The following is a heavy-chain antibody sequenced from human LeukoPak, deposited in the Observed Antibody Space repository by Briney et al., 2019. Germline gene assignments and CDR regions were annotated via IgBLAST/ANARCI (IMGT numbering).Heavy chain of an antibody. J-gene: IGHJ5*02. D-gene: IGHD3-22*01. Sequence: SETLSLTCTVSGGSISSYYWSWIRQPPGKGLEWIGYIYYSGSTNYNRSLKSRVTISVDTSKNQFSLKLSSVTAADTAVYYCARNYYDSSGYWFDPWGQGTLVTVSS. CDR2: IYYSGST. CDR1: GGSISSYY. V-gene: IGHV4-59*01. CDR3: ARNYYDSSGYWFDP.